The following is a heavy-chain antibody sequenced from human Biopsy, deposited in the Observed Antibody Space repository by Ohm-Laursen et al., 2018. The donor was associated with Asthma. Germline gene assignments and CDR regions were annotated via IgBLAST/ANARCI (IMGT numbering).Heavy chain of an antibody. Sequence: SVKVSCKASGGTFSRYAISWVRQAPGQGLEWMGGIIPIFGTSNYAQKFQGRVTFTADESTSSAYMELSSLRSEDTAVYYCARTYYDFLTGQVIDAFAIWGQGTMVTVSS. CDR1: GGTFSRYA. V-gene: IGHV1-69*13. D-gene: IGHD3-9*01. CDR2: IIPIFGTS. CDR3: ARTYYDFLTGQVIDAFAI. J-gene: IGHJ3*02.